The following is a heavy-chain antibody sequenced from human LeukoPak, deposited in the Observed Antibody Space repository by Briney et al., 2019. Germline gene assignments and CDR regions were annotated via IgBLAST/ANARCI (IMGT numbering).Heavy chain of an antibody. CDR3: ARDNEELVYAPYYFDY. CDR1: GYTFTSYD. Sequence: ASVKVSCKASGYTFTSYDINWVRQATGQGLEWMGWMNPNSGNTGYAQKFQGRVTITRNTSISTAYMELSSLRSEDTAVYYCARDNEELVYAPYYFDYWGQGTLVTVSS. V-gene: IGHV1-8*01. D-gene: IGHD2-8*01. J-gene: IGHJ4*02. CDR2: MNPNSGNT.